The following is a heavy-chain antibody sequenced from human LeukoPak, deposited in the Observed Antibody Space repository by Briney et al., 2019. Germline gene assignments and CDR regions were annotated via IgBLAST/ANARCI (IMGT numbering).Heavy chain of an antibody. Sequence: SETLSLTCAVYGGSFSGYYWSWIRQPLEKGLEWIGEINHNGNSNYNPSLKSRVTISVDTSKNQLSLKLTSVTAADTAVYYCARGHSYGSPVDYWGQGTLVTVSS. CDR2: INHNGNS. V-gene: IGHV4-34*01. D-gene: IGHD5-18*01. CDR1: GGSFSGYY. CDR3: ARGHSYGSPVDY. J-gene: IGHJ4*02.